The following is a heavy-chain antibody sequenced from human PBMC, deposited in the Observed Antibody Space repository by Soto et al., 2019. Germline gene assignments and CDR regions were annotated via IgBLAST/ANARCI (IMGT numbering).Heavy chain of an antibody. D-gene: IGHD5-18*01. CDR1: GFTFSNYG. J-gene: IGHJ6*02. CDR2: ISYEGTNK. CDR3: AKERFGQLWLEDYGMDV. Sequence: QVQLVESGGGVVQPGMSLRLSCAASGFTFSNYGMHWVRQAPGKGLAWVALISYEGTNKYYADSVKGRFTISRDNFKNLLYMQMNSLRDEDTDVYDLAKERFGQLWLEDYGMDVWGQVTTVTVSS. V-gene: IGHV3-30*18.